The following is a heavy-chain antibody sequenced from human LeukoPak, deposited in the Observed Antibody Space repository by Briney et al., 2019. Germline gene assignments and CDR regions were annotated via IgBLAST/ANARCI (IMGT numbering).Heavy chain of an antibody. D-gene: IGHD6-6*01. CDR3: AKPTQGSSTSGFDY. V-gene: IGHV3-30*02. Sequence: PGGSLRLSCAASGFAFSSYGMHWVRQAPGKGLEWVAFIRYDGSNKYYADSVKGRFTISRDNSKNTLYLQMNSLRAEDTAVYYCAKPTQGSSTSGFDYWGREPWSPSPQ. J-gene: IGHJ4*02. CDR1: GFAFSSYG. CDR2: IRYDGSNK.